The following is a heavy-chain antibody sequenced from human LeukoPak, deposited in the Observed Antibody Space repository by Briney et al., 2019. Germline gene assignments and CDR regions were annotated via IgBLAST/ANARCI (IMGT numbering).Heavy chain of an antibody. D-gene: IGHD3/OR15-3a*01. CDR3: ARVEIGPSGNVIDY. Sequence: SETLSLTCAVYGGSLSGYHWRWIRQPPGKGLEWIGEISHSGSTNYNPSLKSRVTVSLDRSKNQFSLKLSSVTAADTAVYYCARVEIGPSGNVIDYWGQGTLVTVSS. J-gene: IGHJ4*02. CDR1: GGSLSGYH. CDR2: ISHSGST. V-gene: IGHV4-34*01.